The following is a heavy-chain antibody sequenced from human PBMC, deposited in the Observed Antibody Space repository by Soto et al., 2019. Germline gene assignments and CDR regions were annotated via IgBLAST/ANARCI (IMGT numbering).Heavy chain of an antibody. Sequence: TLSLTCTVSGGSISSGGYYWSWIRQHPGKGLKWIGYIYYSGSTYYNPSLKSRVTISVDTSKNQFSLKLSSVTAADTAVYYCARTSYDSSGTAADPWGQGTLVTVS. J-gene: IGHJ5*02. V-gene: IGHV4-31*03. D-gene: IGHD3-22*01. CDR1: GGSISSGGYY. CDR2: IYYSGST. CDR3: ARTSYDSSGTAADP.